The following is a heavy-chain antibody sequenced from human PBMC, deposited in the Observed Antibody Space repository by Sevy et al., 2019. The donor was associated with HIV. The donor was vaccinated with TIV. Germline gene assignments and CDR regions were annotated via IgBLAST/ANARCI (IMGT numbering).Heavy chain of an antibody. Sequence: GGSLRLSCAASGFTFNMYWMTWVRHAPGKGLEWVVNIKEDGSERNYLDSVKGRFTISRDNAKESLYLQINSLRAEDTAVYYCARHCSGGSCYSLLPHYYYGMDVWGQGTTVTVSS. CDR1: GFTFNMYW. CDR3: ARHCSGGSCYSLLPHYYYGMDV. J-gene: IGHJ6*02. CDR2: IKEDGSER. V-gene: IGHV3-7*01. D-gene: IGHD2-15*01.